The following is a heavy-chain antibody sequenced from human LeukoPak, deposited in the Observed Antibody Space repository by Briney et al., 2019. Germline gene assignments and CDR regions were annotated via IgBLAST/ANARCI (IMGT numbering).Heavy chain of an antibody. J-gene: IGHJ6*03. CDR1: GGSISSSSYY. CDR2: IYYSGST. Sequence: SETLSLTCTVSGGSISSSSYYWGWIRQPPGKGLEWIGSIYYSGSTYYNPSLKSRVTISVDTSKNQFSLKLSSVTAADTAVYYCASIFWSGYPASYYYYMDVWGKGTTVTVSS. D-gene: IGHD3-3*01. CDR3: ASIFWSGYPASYYYYMDV. V-gene: IGHV4-39*07.